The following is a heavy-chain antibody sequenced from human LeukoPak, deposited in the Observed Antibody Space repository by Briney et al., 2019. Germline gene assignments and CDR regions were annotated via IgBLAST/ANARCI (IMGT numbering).Heavy chain of an antibody. CDR2: ISAYNGNT. CDR1: GYTFTTYG. CDR3: ARAACEHCTMDY. Sequence: AAVKLSFKTSGYTFTTYGITWGRQAPGQGLELMGWISAYNGNTNVAQNLQGRVTLTTDRYTTTAYMELTSLTSDATAIYSRARAACEHCTMDYWGQGTLVTVSS. D-gene: IGHD2-2*01. V-gene: IGHV1-18*01. J-gene: IGHJ4*02.